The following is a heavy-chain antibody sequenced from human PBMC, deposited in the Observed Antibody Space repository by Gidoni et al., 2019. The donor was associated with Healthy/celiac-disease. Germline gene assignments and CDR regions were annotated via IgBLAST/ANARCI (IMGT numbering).Heavy chain of an antibody. J-gene: IGHJ3*02. Sequence: SWNSGSIGYADSVKGRFTISRDNAKNSLYLQMNSLRAEDTALYYCAKEIWALDAFDIWGQGTMVTVSS. CDR2: SWNSGSI. D-gene: IGHD7-27*01. CDR3: AKEIWALDAFDI. V-gene: IGHV3-9*01.